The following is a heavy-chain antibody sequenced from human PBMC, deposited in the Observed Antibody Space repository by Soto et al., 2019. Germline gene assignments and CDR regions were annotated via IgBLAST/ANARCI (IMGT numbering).Heavy chain of an antibody. D-gene: IGHD2-2*01. V-gene: IGHV3-33*01. Sequence: QVQLVESGGGVVQPGRSLRLSCAASGFTFSSYGMHWVRQAPGKGLEWVAVIWYDGSNKYYAESVKGRFTISRDNSKNTLYLQMNSLRAEDTAVYYCASDREYCSSTSCYGGAYYFDYWGLGTLVTVSS. CDR3: ASDREYCSSTSCYGGAYYFDY. CDR2: IWYDGSNK. J-gene: IGHJ4*02. CDR1: GFTFSSYG.